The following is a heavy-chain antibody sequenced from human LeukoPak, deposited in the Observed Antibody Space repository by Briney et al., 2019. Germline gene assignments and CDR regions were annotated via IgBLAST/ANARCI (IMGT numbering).Heavy chain of an antibody. CDR2: IFHSGST. V-gene: IGHV4-4*02. Sequence: SGTLSLTCAVSGGSMYSSNWWSWVRQPPGKGLEWIGEIFHSGSTNYNPSLKSRVTISVDKSKNQFSLRLSSVTAADTAVYYCARAGELGYCSSTSCYSLDYWGQGTLVTVSS. CDR3: ARAGELGYCSSTSCYSLDY. J-gene: IGHJ4*02. CDR1: GGSMYSSNW. D-gene: IGHD2-2*01.